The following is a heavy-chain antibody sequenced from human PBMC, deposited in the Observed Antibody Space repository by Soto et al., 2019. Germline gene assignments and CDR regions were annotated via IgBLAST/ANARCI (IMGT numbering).Heavy chain of an antibody. J-gene: IGHJ4*02. V-gene: IGHV3-73*01. CDR1: GFSFSGSA. CDR2: IRSKSNKYAT. D-gene: IGHD1-26*01. Sequence: GGSLRLSCTASGFSFSGSAMHWVRQASGKGLEWVGRIRSKSNKYATLYAASVKGRFTISRDDSQDTAYLQMESLKSEDTAVYYCSSGSYYSSYWGQGTLVTVSS. CDR3: SSGSYYSSY.